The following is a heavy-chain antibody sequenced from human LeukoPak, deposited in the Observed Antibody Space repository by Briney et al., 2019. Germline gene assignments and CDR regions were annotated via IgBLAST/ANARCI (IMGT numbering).Heavy chain of an antibody. Sequence: PSETLSLTCTVSGGSISSSSYYWGWIRQPPGKGLEWIGSIYYSGSTYHNPSLKSRVTISVDTSKNQFSLKLSSVTAADTAVYYCARSGSSGWYTYYFDYWGQGTLVTVSS. V-gene: IGHV4-39*01. CDR1: GGSISSSSYY. CDR2: IYYSGST. CDR3: ARSGSSGWYTYYFDY. D-gene: IGHD6-19*01. J-gene: IGHJ4*02.